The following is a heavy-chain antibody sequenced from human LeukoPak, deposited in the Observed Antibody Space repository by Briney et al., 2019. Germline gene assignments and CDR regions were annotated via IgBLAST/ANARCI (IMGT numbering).Heavy chain of an antibody. V-gene: IGHV5-51*01. D-gene: IGHD2-15*01. CDR3: ARVRYCSGGSCSQVDY. CDR1: GYSFTSYW. J-gene: IGHJ4*02. Sequence: LGESLKISCKASGYSFTSYWIGWVRQMPGKGLEWMGMIAPGDSDTRYSPSFQGQVTISADKSISTAFLQWTSLKASDIAMYYCARVRYCSGGSCSQVDYWGQGTLVIVSS. CDR2: IAPGDSDT.